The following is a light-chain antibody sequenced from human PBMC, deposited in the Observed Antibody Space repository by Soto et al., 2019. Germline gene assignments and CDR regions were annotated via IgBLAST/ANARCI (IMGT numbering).Light chain of an antibody. J-gene: IGKJ4*01. CDR2: DTS. CDR3: QRYNNWPLT. CDR1: QGIGDT. V-gene: IGKV3-15*01. Sequence: EILMTQPPATRSVSPGEGATLSCRASQGIGDTLAWYQHKPGQTPRLLIYDTSTRATGVPARFSGSRSGTEFTLTINSLQSEDFAVYYCQRYNNWPLTFGGGTKVDIK.